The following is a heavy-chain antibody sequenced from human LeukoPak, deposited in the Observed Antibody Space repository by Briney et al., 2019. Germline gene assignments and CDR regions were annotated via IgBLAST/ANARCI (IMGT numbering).Heavy chain of an antibody. Sequence: ASVKVSCKASGYSFTTYGINWVRQAPGQGLKCMGWISTYSGNTNYAQKFQGRVTMTTDTSTNTAYMELRSLTSDDTAVYYCARGEGYDSSGYANWFDPWGQGTLVTVSS. J-gene: IGHJ5*02. D-gene: IGHD3-22*01. CDR1: GYSFTTYG. CDR3: ARGEGYDSSGYANWFDP. CDR2: ISTYSGNT. V-gene: IGHV1-18*01.